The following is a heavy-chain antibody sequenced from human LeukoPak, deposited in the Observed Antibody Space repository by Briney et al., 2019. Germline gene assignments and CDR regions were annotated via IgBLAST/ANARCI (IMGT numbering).Heavy chain of an antibody. CDR3: ARLGWELPTPYYYYGMDV. CDR1: GGSISSSRYY. CDR2: IYYSGST. Sequence: KPSEPLSLTCTVSGGSISSSRYYWGWIRQPPGKGLEGIGSIYYSGSTYYNPSLKSRVTISVDTSKNQFSLKLSSVTAADTAVYYCARLGWELPTPYYYYGMDVWGQGTTVTVSS. V-gene: IGHV4-39*07. J-gene: IGHJ6*02. D-gene: IGHD1-26*01.